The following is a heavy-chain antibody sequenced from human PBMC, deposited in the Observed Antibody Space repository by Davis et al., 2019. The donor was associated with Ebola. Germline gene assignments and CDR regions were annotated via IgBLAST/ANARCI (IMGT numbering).Heavy chain of an antibody. Sequence: PSETLSLTCTVSGSPFSTADFYWSWVRQPPGKGLEWLGYISYTGRTFHNPSLRSRPTMSVDTSKKQFSLKLASVTVADTAMYFCARVGFSYGHAVYWGPGTLVTVSS. D-gene: IGHD5-18*01. CDR1: GSPFSTADFY. J-gene: IGHJ4*02. CDR3: ARVGFSYGHAVY. V-gene: IGHV4-30-4*08. CDR2: ISYTGRT.